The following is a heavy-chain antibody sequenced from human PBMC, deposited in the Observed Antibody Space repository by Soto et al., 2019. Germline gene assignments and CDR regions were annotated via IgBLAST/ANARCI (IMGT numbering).Heavy chain of an antibody. Sequence: EVQLVESGGGLVQPGGSLRLSCAASGFTFGSYWMSWVRQAPGKGLEWLATIHMDGREKKYVDSVKGRFTMSRDNAKRSLYLQMDSLRAEDTAVYYCARYSGYGSGSSVNHDLDYWGHGALVTVSS. J-gene: IGHJ4*01. V-gene: IGHV3-7*01. CDR2: IHMDGREK. D-gene: IGHD3-10*01. CDR1: GFTFGSYW. CDR3: ARYSGYGSGSSVNHDLDY.